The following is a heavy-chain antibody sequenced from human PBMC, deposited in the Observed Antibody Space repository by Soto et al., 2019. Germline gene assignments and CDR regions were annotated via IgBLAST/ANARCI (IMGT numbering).Heavy chain of an antibody. D-gene: IGHD6-25*01. Sequence: QITLKGSGPTLVKPTQTLTLTCTFSGFSLTTSGVSVGWIRQPPGKALEWLASIYWNDDKRYSPSLKSRLTLTKDNSKKQVVLTMTNMDPVDTATYYCAYRVGSRGSFDYWGQGTLVTVSS. J-gene: IGHJ4*02. CDR1: GFSLTTSGVS. CDR2: IYWNDDK. V-gene: IGHV2-5*01. CDR3: AYRVGSRGSFDY.